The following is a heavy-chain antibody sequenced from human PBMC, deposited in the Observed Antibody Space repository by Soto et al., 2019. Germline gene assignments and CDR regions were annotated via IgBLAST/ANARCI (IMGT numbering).Heavy chain of an antibody. D-gene: IGHD3-10*01. CDR2: IVASGATT. Sequence: GGSLRLSCAASGFTFGSYAMTWVRQAPGKGLEWISAIVASGATTYYADSVKGRFAISRDNSKNTLYLQMNSLRPEDTAVYYCAKDWPGTSSVSFDYWGQGT. CDR3: AKDWPGTSSVSFDY. V-gene: IGHV3-23*01. J-gene: IGHJ4*02. CDR1: GFTFGSYA.